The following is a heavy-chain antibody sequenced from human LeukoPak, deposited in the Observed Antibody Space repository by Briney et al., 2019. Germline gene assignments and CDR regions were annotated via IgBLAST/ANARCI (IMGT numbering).Heavy chain of an antibody. D-gene: IGHD5-18*01. Sequence: PGRSLRLSCAASGFTFSSYAMHWVRQAPGKGLEWVAVISYDGSNKYYADSVKGRFTISRDNSKNTLYLQMNSLRAEDTAVYYCARDSRWRYSYGSFYFDYWGQGTLVTVSS. V-gene: IGHV3-30*04. CDR1: GFTFSSYA. CDR2: ISYDGSNK. CDR3: ARDSRWRYSYGSFYFDY. J-gene: IGHJ4*02.